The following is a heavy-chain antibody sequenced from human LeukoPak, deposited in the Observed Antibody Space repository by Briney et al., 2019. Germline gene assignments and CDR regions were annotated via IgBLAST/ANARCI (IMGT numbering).Heavy chain of an antibody. CDR2: IRYDGSNK. Sequence: GRSLRLSCAASGFTFSSYGMHWVRQAPGKGLEGVACIRYDGSNKYYADSLKGRFTISRDNSKKTLYLQMSSLRAEATAVYYGAKGYWSGYSCDIWFDPWGQGTLVTVSS. D-gene: IGHD3-3*01. V-gene: IGHV3-30*02. CDR3: AKGYWSGYSCDIWFDP. CDR1: GFTFSSYG. J-gene: IGHJ5*02.